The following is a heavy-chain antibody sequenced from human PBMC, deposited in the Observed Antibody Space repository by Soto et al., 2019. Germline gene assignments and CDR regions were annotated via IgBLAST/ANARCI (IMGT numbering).Heavy chain of an antibody. V-gene: IGHV2-26*01. D-gene: IGHD3-3*01. CDR1: GFSLSNARMG. CDR2: IFSNDEK. CDR3: ARIVSDDFWSGYDAFDI. J-gene: IGHJ3*02. Sequence: QVTLKESGPVLVKPTETLTLTCTVSGFSLSNARMGVSWICQPPGKALEWLAHIFSNDEKSYITSLKSRLTSSKDTSKSQVVHTMTNMDPVDTATYYCARIVSDDFWSGYDAFDIWGQGTMVTVSS.